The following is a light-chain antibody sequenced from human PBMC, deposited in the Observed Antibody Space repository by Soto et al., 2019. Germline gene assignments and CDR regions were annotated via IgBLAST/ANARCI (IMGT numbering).Light chain of an antibody. V-gene: IGLV2-14*01. J-gene: IGLJ2*01. CDR3: SSYTTIKTVV. CDR2: EVS. Sequence: QSALTQPASVSGSPGQSITFSCTGTNTDLGTYKYLSWFQHHPGTAPNLIIFEVSNRPSGISDRFSGFKSANTAYLTISGVQPEDEADYHCSSYTTIKTVVFGGGTKGTVL. CDR1: NTDLGTYKY.